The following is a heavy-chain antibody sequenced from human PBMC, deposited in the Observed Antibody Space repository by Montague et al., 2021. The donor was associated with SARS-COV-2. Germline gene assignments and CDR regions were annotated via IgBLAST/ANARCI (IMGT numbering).Heavy chain of an antibody. CDR1: GGSFSGYY. CDR3: ARGIAELRYVGWYHYYFDY. Sequence: SETLSLTCAVYGGSFSGYYWSWIRQPPGKGLEWIGEINHSGSTNYNPSLKSRVTISVDTSKNQFSLKLSSVTAADTAVYYCARGIAELRYVGWYHYYFDYWGQGTLVTVSS. J-gene: IGHJ4*02. V-gene: IGHV4-34*01. CDR2: INHSGST. D-gene: IGHD3-9*01.